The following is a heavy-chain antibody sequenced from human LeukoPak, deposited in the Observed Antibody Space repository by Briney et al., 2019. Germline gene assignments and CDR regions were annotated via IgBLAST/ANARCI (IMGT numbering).Heavy chain of an antibody. CDR1: GFTFSDYY. J-gene: IGHJ4*02. CDR2: ISSSGSTI. Sequence: PGGSLRLSCAASGFTFSDYYMSWIRQAPGKGLEWVSYISSSGSTIYYADSVKGRFTISRDNAKNSLYLQMNSLRAEDTAVYYCARSSAREYCSSTSCYGKGLGDVDYWGQGTLVTVSS. V-gene: IGHV3-11*01. CDR3: ARSSAREYCSSTSCYGKGLGDVDY. D-gene: IGHD2-2*01.